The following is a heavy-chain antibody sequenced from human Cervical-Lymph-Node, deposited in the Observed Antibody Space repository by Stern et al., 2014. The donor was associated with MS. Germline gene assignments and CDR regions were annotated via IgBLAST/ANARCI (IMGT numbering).Heavy chain of an antibody. CDR2: IYTSGST. Sequence: QVQLQESGPGLVKPSQTLSLTCTVSGGSISSGSYYWSWIRQPAGKGLEWIGRIYTSGSTNYNPSLKSRVTISVDTSKNPFSLQQSSVPAADTAVYYCARVYETYNWFDPWGQGTLVTVSS. J-gene: IGHJ5*02. CDR1: GGSISSGSYY. D-gene: IGHD2-8*01. V-gene: IGHV4-61*02. CDR3: ARVYETYNWFDP.